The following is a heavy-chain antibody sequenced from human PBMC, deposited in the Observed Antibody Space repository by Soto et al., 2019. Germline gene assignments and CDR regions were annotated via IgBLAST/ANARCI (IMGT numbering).Heavy chain of an antibody. D-gene: IGHD3-3*01. CDR1: GGTFSSYA. J-gene: IGHJ5*02. CDR2: IIPIFVTA. Sequence: QVQLVQSGAEVKKPGSSVKVSCKASGGTFSSYAISWVRQAPGQGLEWMGGIIPIFVTANYAQKFQGRVTITADESTSTGYIELSSLRSEDTAVYYCARVHDFWRGYGGESWFDPGGQGTLVTVSS. V-gene: IGHV1-69*01. CDR3: ARVHDFWRGYGGESWFDP.